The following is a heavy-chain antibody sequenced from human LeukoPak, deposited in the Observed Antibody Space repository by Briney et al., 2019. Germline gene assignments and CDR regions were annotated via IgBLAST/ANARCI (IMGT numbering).Heavy chain of an antibody. CDR3: ARAPGYCSSTTCDKRFDP. D-gene: IGHD2-2*02. V-gene: IGHV1-8*01. CDR1: GYTFTTSD. CDR2: MNPNTGNT. J-gene: IGHJ5*02. Sequence: ASVKVSCKASGYTFTTSDINWVRQATGQGLEWMGWMNPNTGNTGYAQRFQGRVTMTRDTSISTAYMELSSLRSEDTAAYYCARAPGYCSSTTCDKRFDPWGQGTLVTVSS.